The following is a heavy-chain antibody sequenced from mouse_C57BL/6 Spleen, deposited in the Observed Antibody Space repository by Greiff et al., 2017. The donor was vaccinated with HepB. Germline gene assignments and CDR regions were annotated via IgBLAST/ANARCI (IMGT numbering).Heavy chain of an antibody. Sequence: QVQLQQPGAELVKPGASVKLSCKASGYTFTSYWMQLVKQRPGQGLEWIGEIDPSDSYTNYNQKFKGKATLTVDTSSSTAYMQLSSLTSEDSAVYYCARWGTGKGDYWGQGTTLTVSS. J-gene: IGHJ2*01. D-gene: IGHD4-1*01. CDR1: GYTFTSYW. V-gene: IGHV1-50*01. CDR3: ARWGTGKGDY. CDR2: IDPSDSYT.